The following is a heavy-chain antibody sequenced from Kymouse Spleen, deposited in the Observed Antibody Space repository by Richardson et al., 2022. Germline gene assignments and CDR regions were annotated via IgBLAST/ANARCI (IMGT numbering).Heavy chain of an antibody. J-gene: IGHJ6*02. CDR3: ARRGIAARPDYYYYGMDV. D-gene: IGHD6-6*01. Sequence: QLQLQESGPGLVKPSETLSLTCTVSGGSISSSSYYWGWIRQPPGKGLEWIGSIYYSGSTYYNPSLKSRVTISVDTSKNQFSLKLSSVTAADTAVYYCARRGIAARPDYYYYGMDVWGQGTTVTVSS. CDR1: GGSISSSSYY. CDR2: IYYSGST. V-gene: IGHV4-39*01.